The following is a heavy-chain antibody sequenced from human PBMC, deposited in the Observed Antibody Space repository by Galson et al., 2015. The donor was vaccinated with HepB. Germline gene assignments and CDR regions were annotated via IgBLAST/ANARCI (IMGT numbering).Heavy chain of an antibody. CDR2: ISYDGSNK. D-gene: IGHD5-18*01. CDR3: AGVDTAMAPVGPFDP. V-gene: IGHV3-30-3*01. Sequence: SLRLSCAASGFTFSSYAMHWVRQAPGKGLEWVAVISYDGSNKYYADSVKGRFIISRDNSKNTLYLLMNSLRAEDTAVYYCAGVDTAMAPVGPFDPWGQGTLVTVSS. J-gene: IGHJ5*02. CDR1: GFTFSSYA.